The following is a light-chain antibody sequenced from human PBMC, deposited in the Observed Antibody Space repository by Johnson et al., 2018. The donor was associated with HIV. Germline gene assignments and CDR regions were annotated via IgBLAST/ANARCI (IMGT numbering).Light chain of an antibody. CDR1: YSNIEHNY. Sequence: QSLLTQPPSVSAAAGQKVTISCSGTYSNIEHNYVSWYQQLPGTAPKLLIYGTTKRPSGIPDRFSGSKSGTSATLGITGLQAGDEADYYCGTWDSSLSAYVFGTGTQVTVL. V-gene: IGLV1-51*01. CDR2: GTT. J-gene: IGLJ1*01. CDR3: GTWDSSLSAYV.